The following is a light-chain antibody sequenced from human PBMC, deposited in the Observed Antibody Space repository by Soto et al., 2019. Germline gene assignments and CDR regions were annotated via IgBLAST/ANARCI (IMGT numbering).Light chain of an antibody. CDR3: QSYDSSLSVV. J-gene: IGLJ2*01. Sequence: QSVLTQPPSVSGAPGQRVTISCTGSSSNIGAGYDVHWYQQLPGTAPKLLIYGNSNRPSGVPDRFSGSKFGTSASLAITGRQAEDEADYYCQSYDSSLSVVFGGGTKLTVL. CDR1: SSNIGAGYD. V-gene: IGLV1-40*01. CDR2: GNS.